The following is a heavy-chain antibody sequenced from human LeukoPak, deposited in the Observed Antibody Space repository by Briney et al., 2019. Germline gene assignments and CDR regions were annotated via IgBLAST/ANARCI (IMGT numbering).Heavy chain of an antibody. D-gene: IGHD3-10*01. CDR3: ARHYGSGSYPLDY. Sequence: SETLSLTCTVSGASISSYYWSWIRQPPGKGLEYIGYIHYSRSTNYNPSLKSRITMSVDTSKNQFSLNLRSVTAADTAVYYCARHYGSGSYPLDYWGQGTLVTVSS. V-gene: IGHV4-59*08. J-gene: IGHJ4*02. CDR2: IHYSRST. CDR1: GASISSYY.